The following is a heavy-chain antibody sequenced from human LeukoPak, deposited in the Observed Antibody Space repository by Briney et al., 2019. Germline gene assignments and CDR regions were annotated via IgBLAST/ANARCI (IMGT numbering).Heavy chain of an antibody. CDR2: INWNGGST. D-gene: IGHD2-15*01. Sequence: GGSLRLSCAASGFTFDDYGMSWVRQAPGKGLEWVSGINWNGGSTGYADSVKGRFTISRDNAKNSLYLQMNSLRAEDTALYYCARPRLEYCSGGSCFDAFDIWGQGTMVTVSS. J-gene: IGHJ3*02. CDR3: ARPRLEYCSGGSCFDAFDI. CDR1: GFTFDDYG. V-gene: IGHV3-20*04.